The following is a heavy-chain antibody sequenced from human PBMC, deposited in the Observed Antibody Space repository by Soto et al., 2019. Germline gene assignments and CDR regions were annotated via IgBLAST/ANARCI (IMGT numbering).Heavy chain of an antibody. V-gene: IGHV4-39*01. D-gene: IGHD6-13*01. CDR2: IFYDGYT. CDR3: ARLQAAAPHY. CDR1: GDSISGSPYF. Sequence: QVQLQESGPGLVMPSETLSLTCTVSGDSISGSPYFWGWIRQPPGKRLEWIGSIFYDGYTLYTPSLKSRVTISVDTSKNQFSLKLTSVAAADTAIYFCARLQAAAPHYWGQGILVTLSS. J-gene: IGHJ4*02.